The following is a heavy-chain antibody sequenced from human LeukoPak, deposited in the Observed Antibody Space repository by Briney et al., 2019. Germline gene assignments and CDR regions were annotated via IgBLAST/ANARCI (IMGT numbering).Heavy chain of an antibody. Sequence: SETLSLTCAVYGGSFSGYYWSWIRQPPGKGLEWIGYIYYSGSTNYNPSLKSRVTISVDTSKNQFSLKLSSVTAADTAVYYCASQDFWSGNVDYWGQGTLVTVSS. D-gene: IGHD3-3*01. V-gene: IGHV4-59*01. CDR3: ASQDFWSGNVDY. CDR2: IYYSGST. J-gene: IGHJ4*02. CDR1: GGSFSGYY.